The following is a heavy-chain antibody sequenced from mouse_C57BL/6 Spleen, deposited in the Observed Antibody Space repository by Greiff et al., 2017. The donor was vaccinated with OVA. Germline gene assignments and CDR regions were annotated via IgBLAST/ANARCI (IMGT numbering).Heavy chain of an antibody. V-gene: IGHV5-17*01. J-gene: IGHJ1*03. D-gene: IGHD2-4*01. Sequence: DVKLVESGGGLVKPGGSLKLSCAASGFTFSDYGMHWVRQAPEKGLEWVAYISSGSSTIYYADTVKGRFTISRDNAKNTLFLQMTSLRSEDSAMYYCARPGDDEYDGDWYFDVWGTGTTVTVSS. CDR2: ISSGSSTI. CDR3: ARPGDDEYDGDWYFDV. CDR1: GFTFSDYG.